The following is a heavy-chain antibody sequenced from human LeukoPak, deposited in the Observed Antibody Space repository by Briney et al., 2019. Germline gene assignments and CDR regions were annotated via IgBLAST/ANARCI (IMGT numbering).Heavy chain of an antibody. CDR3: VRDLFPTLHSGYDVGAFDI. V-gene: IGHV3-48*01. J-gene: IGHJ3*02. CDR1: GFTFSSYS. D-gene: IGHD5-12*01. CDR2: ISSSSSTI. Sequence: GGSLRLSCAASGFTFSSYSMNWVRQAPGKGLEWVSYISSSSSTIYYADSVKGRFTISRDNAKNSLYLQMNSLRAEDTAVYYCVRDLFPTLHSGYDVGAFDIWGQGTMVTVSS.